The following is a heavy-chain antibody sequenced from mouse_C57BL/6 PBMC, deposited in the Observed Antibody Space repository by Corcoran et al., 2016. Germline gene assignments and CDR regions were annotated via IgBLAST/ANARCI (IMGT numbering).Heavy chain of an antibody. V-gene: IGHV14-3*01. CDR3: ASPSNYDGSWFAY. Sequence: EVQLQQSVAELVRPGASDKLSCTASGFNIKNTYMHWVKQRPEQGLEWIGRIDPANGNTKYAPKFQGKATITADTSSNTAYLQLSSLTSEDTAIYYCASPSNYDGSWFAYWGQGTLVTVS. J-gene: IGHJ3*01. CDR2: IDPANGNT. CDR1: GFNIKNTY. D-gene: IGHD2-4*01.